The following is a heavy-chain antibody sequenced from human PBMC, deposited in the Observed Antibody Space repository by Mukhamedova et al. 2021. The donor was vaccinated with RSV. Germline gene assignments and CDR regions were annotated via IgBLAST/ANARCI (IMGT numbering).Heavy chain of an antibody. Sequence: GLEWVSSISSSSSYIYYADSVKGRFTISRDNAKNSLYLQMNSLRAEDTAVYYCARDLFCSGGSCSGTLFDYWARGPLAT. CDR3: ARDLFCSGGSCSGTLFDY. V-gene: IGHV3-21*01. CDR2: ISSSSSYI. D-gene: IGHD2-15*01. J-gene: IGHJ4*02.